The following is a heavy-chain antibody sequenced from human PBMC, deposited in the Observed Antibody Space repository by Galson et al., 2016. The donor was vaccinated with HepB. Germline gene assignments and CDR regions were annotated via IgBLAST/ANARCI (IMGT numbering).Heavy chain of an antibody. Sequence: SVKVSCKASGYTFTTYAISWVRQAPGQGPEWMGWINTNNGNPTYAQGFTGRFVFSLDTSVSTAYMQISSLKAEDTAVYYCARDFIGGFDYWGEGTLVTVSS. V-gene: IGHV7-4-1*02. J-gene: IGHJ4*02. CDR1: GYTFTTYA. CDR3: ARDFIGGFDY. D-gene: IGHD3-10*01. CDR2: INTNNGNP.